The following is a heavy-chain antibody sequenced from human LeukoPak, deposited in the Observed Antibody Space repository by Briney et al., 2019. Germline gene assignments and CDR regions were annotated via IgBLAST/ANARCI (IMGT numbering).Heavy chain of an antibody. V-gene: IGHV5-51*01. CDR3: ARQYCSGGSCYRPFDY. CDR1: GYSFTSYW. Sequence: GESLKISCKGSGYSFTSYWIGWVRQMPGKGLEWMGIIYPGDSDTRYSPSFQGQVTISADKSISTAYLQWSSLKASDTAMYYCARQYCSGGSCYRPFDYWGQGTLVTVSP. CDR2: IYPGDSDT. D-gene: IGHD2-15*01. J-gene: IGHJ4*02.